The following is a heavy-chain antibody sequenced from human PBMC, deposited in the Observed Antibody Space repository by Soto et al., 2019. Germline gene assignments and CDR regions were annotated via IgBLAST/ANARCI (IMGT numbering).Heavy chain of an antibody. CDR2: ISYDGSNK. V-gene: IGHV3-30*18. J-gene: IGHJ4*02. Sequence: GGSLRLSCAASGFTFSSYGMHWVRQAPGKGLEWVAVISYDGSNKYYADSVKGRFTISRDNSKNTLYLQMNSLRAEDTAVYYCAKEFYGDYGLDYWGQGTLVTVSS. CDR1: GFTFSSYG. D-gene: IGHD4-17*01. CDR3: AKEFYGDYGLDY.